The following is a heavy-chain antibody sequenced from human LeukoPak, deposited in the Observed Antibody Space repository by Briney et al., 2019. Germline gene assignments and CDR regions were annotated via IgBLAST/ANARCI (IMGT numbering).Heavy chain of an antibody. D-gene: IGHD6-13*01. J-gene: IGHJ6*02. V-gene: IGHV3-74*01. CDR1: GFTFSRYW. Sequence: GGSLRLSCAASGFTFSRYWMHWVCQAPGKGLVWVSRINTDGRSTSYADSVRGRFTISRDNAKNTLYLQMNSLRAEDTALYYCARDSFEAGIYYGMDVWGQGTTVTVSS. CDR2: INTDGRST. CDR3: ARDSFEAGIYYGMDV.